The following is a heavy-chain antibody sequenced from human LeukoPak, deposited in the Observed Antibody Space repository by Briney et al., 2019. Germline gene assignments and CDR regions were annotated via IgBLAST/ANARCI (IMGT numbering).Heavy chain of an antibody. CDR2: ISYDGSNK. J-gene: IGHJ6*02. CDR3: AKCGIAAAGAKVMDV. CDR1: GFTFSSYC. V-gene: IGHV3-30*18. Sequence: PGRSLRLSCAASGFTFSSYCMHWVRQAPGKGLEWVAVISYDGSNKYYADSVKGRFTISRDNSKNTLYLQMNSLRAEDTAVYYCAKCGIAAAGAKVMDVWGQGTTVTVSS. D-gene: IGHD6-13*01.